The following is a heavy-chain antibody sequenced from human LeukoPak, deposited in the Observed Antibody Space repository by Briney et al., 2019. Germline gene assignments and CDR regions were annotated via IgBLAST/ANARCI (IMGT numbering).Heavy chain of an antibody. D-gene: IGHD3-16*01. CDR3: ARLPHGGGGYYYYYYYMDV. J-gene: IGHJ6*03. CDR2: INRSGST. V-gene: IGHV4-34*01. CDR1: GGSISSYY. Sequence: PSETLSLTCTVSGGSISSYYWSWIRQPPGKGLEWIGEINRSGSTNYNPSLKSRVTISVDTSKNQFSLKLSSVTAADTAVYYCARLPHGGGGYYYYYYYMDVWGKGTTVTISS.